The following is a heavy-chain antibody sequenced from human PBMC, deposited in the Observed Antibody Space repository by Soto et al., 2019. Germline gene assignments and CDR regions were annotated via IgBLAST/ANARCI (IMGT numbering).Heavy chain of an antibody. V-gene: IGHV4-38-2*01. Sequence: ETRYLTRAVSCYSLSRGSSWGWIRQCPGKVLEWIGSIYHSGSTYYNPSLKSRVTISVDTSKNQFSLKLSSVTAADTAVYYCARVYLGEYGWFDPWGQGTLVTV. CDR2: IYHSGST. CDR3: ARVYLGEYGWFDP. J-gene: IGHJ5*02. CDR1: CYSLSRGSS. D-gene: IGHD3-10*01.